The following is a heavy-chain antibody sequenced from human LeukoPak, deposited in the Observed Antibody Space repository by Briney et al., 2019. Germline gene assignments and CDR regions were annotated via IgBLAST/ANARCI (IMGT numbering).Heavy chain of an antibody. CDR2: ISSSSSYI. D-gene: IGHD3-3*01. J-gene: IGHJ4*02. Sequence: GGSLRLSCAASGFPFSSYSMTWVRQAPGKGLEWVSSISSSSSYIYYADSVKGRFTISRDNAKNSLYLQMNSLRAEDTAVYYCARDRYDFWSGFDYWGQGTLVTVSS. V-gene: IGHV3-21*01. CDR3: ARDRYDFWSGFDY. CDR1: GFPFSSYS.